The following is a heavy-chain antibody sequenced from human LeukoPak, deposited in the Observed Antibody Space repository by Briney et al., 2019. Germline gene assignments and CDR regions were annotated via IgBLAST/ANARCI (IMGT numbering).Heavy chain of an antibody. CDR1: GGSISSYH. CDR2: IYTSGST. D-gene: IGHD5-12*01. CDR3: ARDLNWYSGYLFDY. Sequence: PSETLSLTCTVSGGSISSYHCSWIRHPAGKGPSWIGRIYTSGSTNYNPSLKSRVTMSVDTSKNQFSLKLSSVTAADTAVYYCARDLNWYSGYLFDYWGQGTLVTVSS. J-gene: IGHJ4*02. V-gene: IGHV4-4*07.